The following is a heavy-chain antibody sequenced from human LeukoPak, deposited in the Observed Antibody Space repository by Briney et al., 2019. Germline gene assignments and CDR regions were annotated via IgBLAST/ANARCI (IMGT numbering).Heavy chain of an antibody. CDR2: ISSSSSYI. CDR3: ARSGVVVDALERGVANWFDP. V-gene: IGHV3-21*01. J-gene: IGHJ5*02. Sequence: PGGSLRLSCAASGFTFSSYSMNWVRQAPGKGLEWVSSISSSSSYIYYADSVKGRFTISRDNAKNSLYLQMNSLRAEDTAVYYCARSGVVVDALERGVANWFDPWGQGTLVTVSS. CDR1: GFTFSSYS. D-gene: IGHD2-15*01.